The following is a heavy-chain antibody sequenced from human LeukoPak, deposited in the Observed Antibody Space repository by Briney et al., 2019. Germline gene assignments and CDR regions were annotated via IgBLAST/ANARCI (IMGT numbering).Heavy chain of an antibody. CDR3: AKYGSGSYYKGLS. CDR1: GFTFSSYA. D-gene: IGHD3-10*01. J-gene: IGHJ5*02. CDR2: ISASGGST. V-gene: IGHV3-23*01. Sequence: GGSLRLSCAASGFTFSSYAMNWVRQALGKGLEWVSTISASGGSTYYADSVKGRFTISRDNSKNTLYLQMNSLRAEDTAVYYCAKYGSGSYYKGLSWGQGTLVIVSS.